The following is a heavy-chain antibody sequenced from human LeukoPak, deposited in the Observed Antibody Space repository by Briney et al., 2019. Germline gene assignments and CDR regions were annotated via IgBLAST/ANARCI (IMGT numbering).Heavy chain of an antibody. J-gene: IGHJ4*02. CDR3: ARDLSEGYSTDY. Sequence: PGRSLRLSCAVSGFTFNKYAIHWVRQAPGKGLEWVAFISYDGFTKYYADSVKGRFTISRDNSQNTLDLQMNSLRAEDTAVYYCARDLSEGYSTDYWGQGTLVTVSS. D-gene: IGHD5-18*01. CDR2: ISYDGFTK. V-gene: IGHV3-30-3*01. CDR1: GFTFNKYA.